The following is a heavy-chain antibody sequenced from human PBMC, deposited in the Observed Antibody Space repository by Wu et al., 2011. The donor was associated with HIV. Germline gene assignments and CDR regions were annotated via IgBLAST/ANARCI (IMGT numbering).Heavy chain of an antibody. J-gene: IGHJ6*02. Sequence: QVQLVQSGAEVKKPGSSVKVSCKASGGTFSDFTINWVRQAPGKGLEWMGGIIPIFGTPNYAQKFQGRVTISTDASTSTAYMDLSSLTSEDTAVYFCARDRNHYGSGTYYTRAPHYYNGMDVWGQGTTVTVSS. V-gene: IGHV1-69*01. CDR3: ARDRNHYGSGTYYTRAPHYYNGMDV. D-gene: IGHD3-10*01. CDR2: IIPIFGTP. CDR1: GGTFSDFT.